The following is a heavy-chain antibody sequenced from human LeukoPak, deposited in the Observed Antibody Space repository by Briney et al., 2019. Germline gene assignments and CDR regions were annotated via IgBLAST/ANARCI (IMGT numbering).Heavy chain of an antibody. CDR2: ISAYNGYT. V-gene: IGHV1-18*01. CDR3: ARLTVTTGSYHFDY. CDR1: GYTFASYG. J-gene: IGHJ4*02. Sequence: ASVKVSCKASGYTFASYGISWVRQAPGQGLEWMGWISAYNGYTNYARKLQGRVTMTTDTSTSTAYMELRSLRADDTAVYYCARLTVTTGSYHFDYWGQGTLVTVSS. D-gene: IGHD1-26*01.